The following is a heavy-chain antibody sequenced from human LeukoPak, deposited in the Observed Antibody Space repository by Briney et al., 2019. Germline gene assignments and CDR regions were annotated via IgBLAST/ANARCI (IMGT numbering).Heavy chain of an antibody. V-gene: IGHV3-20*04. J-gene: IGHJ4*02. CDR3: ASIAVAGPSGY. CDR2: INWNGGST. D-gene: IGHD6-19*01. CDR1: GFTFDDYG. Sequence: GGSLRLSCAASGFTFDDYGMSWVRQAPGKGLEWVSGINWNGGSTGYADSVKGRFTISRDNAKNSMYLQMNSLRAEDTALYYCASIAVAGPSGYWGQGTLVTVSS.